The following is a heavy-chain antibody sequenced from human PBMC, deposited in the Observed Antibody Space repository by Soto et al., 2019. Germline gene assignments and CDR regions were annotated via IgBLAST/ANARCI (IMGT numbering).Heavy chain of an antibody. V-gene: IGHV3-23*01. CDR1: GFTFSSFA. J-gene: IGHJ4*02. D-gene: IGHD6-19*01. CDR2: IGSRGDST. Sequence: EVQLLESGGGLVQPGGSLRLSCADSGFTFSSFAMSWVRQAPGKGLEWVSAIGSRGDSTYYADSVKCRFTISRDNSKNTLYLQMNSLRAEDTAVYYCAKDLIYGYNSGRPFDSWGQGTLVTVSS. CDR3: AKDLIYGYNSGRPFDS.